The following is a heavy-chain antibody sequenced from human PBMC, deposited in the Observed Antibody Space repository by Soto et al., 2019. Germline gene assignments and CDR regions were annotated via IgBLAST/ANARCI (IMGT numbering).Heavy chain of an antibody. J-gene: IGHJ3*02. Sequence: QVQLVQSGAEVKKPGSSVKVSCKASGGTFSSYAISWVRQAPGQGLEWMGGIIPIFGTANYAQKFHGRVTITADESTSTAYMELSSLRSEDTAVYYCARSPRPAVAGHDAFDIWGQGTMVTVSS. D-gene: IGHD6-19*01. CDR1: GGTFSSYA. CDR2: IIPIFGTA. CDR3: ARSPRPAVAGHDAFDI. V-gene: IGHV1-69*01.